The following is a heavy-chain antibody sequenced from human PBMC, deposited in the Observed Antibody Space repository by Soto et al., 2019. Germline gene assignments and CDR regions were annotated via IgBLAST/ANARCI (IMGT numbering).Heavy chain of an antibody. V-gene: IGHV3-48*02. CDR3: ARDVIVLSRTGRDV. CDR1: GFPFSIYT. D-gene: IGHD2-2*01. Sequence: EEQLVESGGGLVQPGGSLRLSCEASGFPFSIYTMNWVRQAPGKGLEWVSYINSGSGTKYYADSVKGRFTISRDDAKKSLFLQMSSLRDEDTAVYYCARDVIVLSRTGRDVWGQGTTVTVSS. CDR2: INSGSGTK. J-gene: IGHJ6*02.